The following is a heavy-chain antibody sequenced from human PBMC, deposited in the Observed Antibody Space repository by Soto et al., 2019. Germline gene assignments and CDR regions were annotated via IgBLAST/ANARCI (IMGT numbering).Heavy chain of an antibody. CDR1: GVSISSGGYY. V-gene: IGHV4-31*03. CDR2: IYYSGST. J-gene: IGHJ4*02. D-gene: IGHD3-10*01. CDR3: ARGGSLWFGELTPVDY. Sequence: QVQLQESGPGLVKPSQTLSLTCTVSGVSISSGGYYWSWIRQHPGKGLEWIGYIYYSGSTYYNPSLKSRVTISVATSKNQFSLKLSSVTAADTAVYYCARGGSLWFGELTPVDYWGQGTLVTVSS.